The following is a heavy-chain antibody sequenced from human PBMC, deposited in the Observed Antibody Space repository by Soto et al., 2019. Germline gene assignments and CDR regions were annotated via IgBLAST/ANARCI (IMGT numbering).Heavy chain of an antibody. CDR3: ARDRSSGWYD. CDR1: GFTFSSYA. J-gene: IGHJ4*02. D-gene: IGHD6-19*01. Sequence: QVQLVESGGGVVQPGRSLRLSCAASGFTFSSYAMHWVRQAPGKGLEWVAVISYDGSNKYYADSVKGRFTISRDKSKNTLYLQMYSLRAEDTAVYYCARDRSSGWYDWGQGTLVTVSS. V-gene: IGHV3-30-3*01. CDR2: ISYDGSNK.